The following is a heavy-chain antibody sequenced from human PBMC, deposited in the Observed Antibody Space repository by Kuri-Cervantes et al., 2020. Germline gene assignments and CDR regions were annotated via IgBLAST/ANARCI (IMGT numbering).Heavy chain of an antibody. CDR2: ISSSSYI. V-gene: IGHV3-21*01. CDR1: GFTFSSYS. J-gene: IGHJ4*02. D-gene: IGHD3-10*01. CDR3: ARGGFGEGDDY. Sequence: GGSLRLSCAASGFTFSSYSMNWVRQAPGKGLEWVSSISSSSYIYYADSVKGRFTISRDNAKNSLYLQMNSLRAEDTAVYYCARGGFGEGDDYWGQGTLVTVSS.